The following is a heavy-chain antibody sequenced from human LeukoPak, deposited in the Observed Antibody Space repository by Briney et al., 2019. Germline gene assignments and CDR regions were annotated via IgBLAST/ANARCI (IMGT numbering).Heavy chain of an antibody. Sequence: GGSLRLSCAASGFTFSDYYMSWIRQAPGKGLEWVSYISSSGSTIYYADSMKGRFTISRDNAKNSLYLQMNSLRAEDTAVYYCARCRGDSSSWWSWGDTDDYWGQGTLVTVSS. CDR3: ARCRGDSSSWWSWGDTDDY. CDR2: ISSSGSTI. J-gene: IGHJ4*02. D-gene: IGHD6-13*01. CDR1: GFTFSDYY. V-gene: IGHV3-11*01.